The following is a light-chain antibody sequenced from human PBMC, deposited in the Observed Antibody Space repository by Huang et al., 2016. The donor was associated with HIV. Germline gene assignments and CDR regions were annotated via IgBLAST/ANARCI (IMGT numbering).Light chain of an antibody. V-gene: IGKV1-8*01. CDR3: QQYYSHYLT. Sequence: AVRMTQSPSSLSASTGDRVNITCRASQDIDNHLAWYQQKPGKAPKLLIFAASTLQSGVPWRFSGSGSGTDFALNIDCLQSEDFATYYCQQYYSHYLTFGGGTTVEIK. CDR1: QDIDNH. CDR2: AAS. J-gene: IGKJ4*01.